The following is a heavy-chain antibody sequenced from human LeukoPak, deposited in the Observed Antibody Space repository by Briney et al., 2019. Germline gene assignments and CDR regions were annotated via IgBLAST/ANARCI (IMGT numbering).Heavy chain of an antibody. V-gene: IGHV4-59*01. D-gene: IGHD3-10*01. J-gene: IGHJ3*01. Sequence: SETLSLTCTVSGGSISGYYWSWIRQPPGKGLEWIAYFYHSGSTNYNPSLQSRVTISVDTSENQFSLRLSSVTAADMAVYYCARLLAGFGELGSFDVWGHGTVVTVSS. CDR2: FYHSGST. CDR3: ARLLAGFGELGSFDV. CDR1: GGSISGYY.